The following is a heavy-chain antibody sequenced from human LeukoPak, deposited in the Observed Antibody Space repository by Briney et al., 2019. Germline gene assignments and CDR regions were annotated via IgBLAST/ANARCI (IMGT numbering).Heavy chain of an antibody. CDR2: LSTSGTRGTT. CDR3: ARSWSGGVTAADI. CDR1: GGSMTNHY. V-gene: IGHV4-4*07. J-gene: IGHJ3*02. Sequence: SETLPLTCTVSGGSMTNHYWTWIRQPAGRGLEWIGRLSTSGTRGTTAYNPSLKSRVAMSLDTSKNQFSLKMTSVTAADAAVYYCARSWSGGVTAADIWGQGTKVTVSS. D-gene: IGHD3-16*01.